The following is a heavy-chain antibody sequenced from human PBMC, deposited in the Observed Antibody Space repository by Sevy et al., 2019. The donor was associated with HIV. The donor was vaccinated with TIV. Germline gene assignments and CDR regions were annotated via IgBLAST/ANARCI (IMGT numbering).Heavy chain of an antibody. D-gene: IGHD3-16*01. CDR3: AQETVGRFDS. Sequence: GGSLRLSCAASGFTFSAYWMNWVRQAPGKGLEWVANIKSDGSDKHYVDSVEGRFTISRDNAKNSLYLQMNSLRVEDTAVYYCAQETVGRFDSWGQGTVVTVSS. J-gene: IGHJ4*02. CDR2: IKSDGSDK. CDR1: GFTFSAYW. V-gene: IGHV3-7*01.